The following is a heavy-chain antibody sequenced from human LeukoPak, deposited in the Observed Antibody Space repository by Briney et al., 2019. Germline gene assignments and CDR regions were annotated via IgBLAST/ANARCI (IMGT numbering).Heavy chain of an antibody. CDR2: MNPNSGNT. CDR3: ARRLRDFGSGVYGMDV. Sequence: ASVKVSCKASGYTFTSYDINWVRQATGQGLEWMGWMNPNSGNTGYAQKFQGRVTMTRNTSISTAYMELSSLRSEYTAVYYCARRLRDFGSGVYGMDVWGQGTTVTVSS. CDR1: GYTFTSYD. V-gene: IGHV1-8*01. J-gene: IGHJ6*02. D-gene: IGHD3-3*01.